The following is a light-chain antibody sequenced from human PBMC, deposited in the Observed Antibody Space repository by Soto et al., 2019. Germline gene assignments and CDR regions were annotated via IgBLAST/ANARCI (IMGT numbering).Light chain of an antibody. V-gene: IGLV1-40*01. CDR3: QSYDSSLSGPWV. J-gene: IGLJ3*02. CDR2: GSS. Sequence: QSVLTQPPSVSGAPGQRVTISCTGSSSNIGAGYDVHWYQHLPGTAPKLLIYGSSNRPSGVPDRFSGSKSGTSASLAITGLQAEDEADYYCQSYDSSLSGPWVFGGGTKLTVL. CDR1: SSNIGAGYD.